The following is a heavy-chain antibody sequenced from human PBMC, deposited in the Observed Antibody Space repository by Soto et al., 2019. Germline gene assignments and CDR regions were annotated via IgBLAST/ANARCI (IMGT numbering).Heavy chain of an antibody. Sequence: GGSLRLSCAASGFTFSTYGMHWVRQVPGKGLDWVAVVSYDGKNKYYPQSVKGRFTISRDNAKNTLFLQMASPKTEDTAVYFCARGYSYQDHWGQGTVVTVSS. V-gene: IGHV3-30*03. CDR2: VSYDGKNK. CDR3: ARGYSYQDH. D-gene: IGHD5-18*01. J-gene: IGHJ4*02. CDR1: GFTFSTYG.